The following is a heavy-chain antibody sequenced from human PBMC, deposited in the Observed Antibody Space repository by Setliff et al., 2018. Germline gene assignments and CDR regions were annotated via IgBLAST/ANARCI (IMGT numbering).Heavy chain of an antibody. Sequence: PSETLSLTCTVSGGSIRSSYYYWGWIRQPPGKGLEWIGSIYYNGSTHFNPSLKSRVAISVDTDENKFSLNLRSVTAAETAVYYCARQEARGSWAFESWGQGTLVTVSS. CDR3: ARQEARGSWAFES. D-gene: IGHD3-10*01. CDR2: IYYNGST. CDR1: GGSIRSSYYY. J-gene: IGHJ4*02. V-gene: IGHV4-39*01.